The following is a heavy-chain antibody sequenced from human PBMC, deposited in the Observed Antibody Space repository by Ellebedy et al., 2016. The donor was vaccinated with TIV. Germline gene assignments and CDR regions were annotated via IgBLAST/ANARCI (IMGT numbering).Heavy chain of an antibody. CDR1: GGSFSKNA. D-gene: IGHD3-22*01. J-gene: IGHJ4*02. CDR3: PASSFYGTMILH. V-gene: IGHV1-69*13. Sequence: AASVKVSCKASGGSFSKNAVTWVRQAPGQGLEWMGGIITISDSANYAHQFQGRVKIIADRSTSTATLELSSLRSDDTAVYYCPASSFYGTMILHWGQGTLVTVSS. CDR2: IITISDSA.